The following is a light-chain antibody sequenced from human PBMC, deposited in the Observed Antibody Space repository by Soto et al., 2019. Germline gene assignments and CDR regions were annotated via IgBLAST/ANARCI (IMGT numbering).Light chain of an antibody. CDR2: DAS. J-gene: IGKJ5*01. V-gene: IGKV3-11*01. CDR3: QQRSNWPPKIT. Sequence: VLTQSPGTLSLYPGERATLSCRASQSVSIYLAWYQQKPGQAPRLLIYDASNRATGIPARFSDSGSGTDFTLTISSLEPEDFAVYYCQQRSNWPPKITFGQGTRLEIK. CDR1: QSVSIY.